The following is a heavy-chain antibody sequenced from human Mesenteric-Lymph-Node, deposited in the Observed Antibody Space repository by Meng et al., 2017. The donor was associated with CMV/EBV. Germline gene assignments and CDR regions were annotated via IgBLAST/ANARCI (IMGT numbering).Heavy chain of an antibody. V-gene: IGHV4-4*02. CDR3: ARSGAPGYFYLDY. CDR1: GGYLRSSTW. J-gene: IGHJ4*02. D-gene: IGHD3-9*01. CDR2: IYHNGGT. Sequence: CAVSGGYLRSSTWWTGVRQSPGKGLGWLGEIYHNGGTNYNPSIKSRLTMSIDESKSQFSLKLTSVTAADTAVYYCARSGAPGYFYLDYWGLGTLVTVSS.